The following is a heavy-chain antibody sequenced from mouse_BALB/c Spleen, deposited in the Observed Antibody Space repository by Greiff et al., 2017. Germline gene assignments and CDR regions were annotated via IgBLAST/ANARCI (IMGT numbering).Heavy chain of an antibody. CDR1: GFTFTDYY. V-gene: IGHV7-3*02. CDR3: ARDMGNYAWFAY. Sequence: VQLKQSGGGLVQPGGSLRLSCATSGFTFTDYYMSWVRQPPGKALEWLGFIRNKANGYTTEYSASVKGRFTISRDNSQSILYLQMNTLRAEDSATYYCARDMGNYAWFAYWGQGTLVTVSA. D-gene: IGHD2-1*01. J-gene: IGHJ3*01. CDR2: IRNKANGYTT.